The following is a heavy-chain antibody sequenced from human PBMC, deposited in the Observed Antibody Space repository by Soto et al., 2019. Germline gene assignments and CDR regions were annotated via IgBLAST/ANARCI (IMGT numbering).Heavy chain of an antibody. D-gene: IGHD3-16*01. CDR2: IYHSGST. CDR1: GASISSGNW. J-gene: IGHJ4*01. Sequence: SETLSLTCAVSGASISSGNWWSWVRQSPGKGLEWIGEIYHSGSTNHNPSLKSRVIISVDKSRNQFSPKLSSVTAADTAVYFCASHRGNTFGPYDDWGQGTQVTVSS. CDR3: ASHRGNTFGPYDD. V-gene: IGHV4-4*02.